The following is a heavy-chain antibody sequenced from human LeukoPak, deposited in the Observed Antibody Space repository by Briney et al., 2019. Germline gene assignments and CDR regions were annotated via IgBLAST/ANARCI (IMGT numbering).Heavy chain of an antibody. Sequence: GGSLRLSCAASGFTFSDYYMTWVRQAPGKGLEWILHISTSGSIIHYADSVKGRFTISRDNAKNSLYLQMNSLRAEDTALYFCARDATTEPGTVYMDVWGKGTTVTISS. CDR3: ARDATTEPGTVYMDV. V-gene: IGHV3-11*04. D-gene: IGHD6-13*01. CDR2: ISTSGSII. J-gene: IGHJ6*03. CDR1: GFTFSDYY.